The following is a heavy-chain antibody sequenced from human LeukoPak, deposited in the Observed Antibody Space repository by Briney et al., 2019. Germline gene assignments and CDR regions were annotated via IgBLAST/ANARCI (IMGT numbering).Heavy chain of an antibody. CDR1: GGSISSSSYY. D-gene: IGHD6-13*01. V-gene: IGHV4-39*07. CDR2: IYHSGST. J-gene: IGHJ4*02. CDR3: ARYSSSWFLGD. Sequence: SETLSLTCTVSGGSISSSSYYWGWIRQPPGKGLEWIGSIYHSGSTNYNPSLKSRVTISVDTSKNQFSLKLSSVTAADTAVYYCARYSSSWFLGDWGQGTLVTVSS.